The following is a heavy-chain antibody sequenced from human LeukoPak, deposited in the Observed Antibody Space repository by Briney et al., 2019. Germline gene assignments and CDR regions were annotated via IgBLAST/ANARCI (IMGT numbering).Heavy chain of an antibody. CDR1: GGSISSYY. Sequence: PSETLSLTCTVSGGSISSYYWSWIRQPPGKGLEWIGYIYYSGSTNYNPSLKSRVTMSVDTSKNQFSLKLSSVTAADTAVYYCARESQWYPIDYWGQGTLVTVSS. J-gene: IGHJ4*02. CDR2: IYYSGST. D-gene: IGHD2-2*01. V-gene: IGHV4-59*12. CDR3: ARESQWYPIDY.